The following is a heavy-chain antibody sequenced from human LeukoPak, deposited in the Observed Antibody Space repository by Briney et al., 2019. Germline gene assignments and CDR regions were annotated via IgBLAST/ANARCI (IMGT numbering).Heavy chain of an antibody. J-gene: IGHJ4*02. CDR3: ASIYSGSAGLFDY. Sequence: PGASVKVSCKASGYTFTGYYMHWVRQAPGQGLEWMGWINPNSGGTNYAQKFQGRVTMTRDTSISTAYMELSRLRSDDTAVYYCASIYSGSAGLFDYWGQGTLVTVSS. D-gene: IGHD1-26*01. CDR1: GYTFTGYY. CDR2: INPNSGGT. V-gene: IGHV1-2*02.